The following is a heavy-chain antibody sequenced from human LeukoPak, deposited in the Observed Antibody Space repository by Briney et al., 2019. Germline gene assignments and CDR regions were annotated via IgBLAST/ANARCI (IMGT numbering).Heavy chain of an antibody. CDR1: GFTFSSYW. Sequence: GGSLSLSCAASGFTFSSYWMSWVRQAPGKGLEWVANIKQDGSEKYYVDSVKGRFTISRDNAKNTLYLQMNSLRAEDTAVYYCAPAFYGAVDYWGQGTLVTVSS. J-gene: IGHJ4*02. CDR2: IKQDGSEK. CDR3: APAFYGAVDY. D-gene: IGHD4-17*01. V-gene: IGHV3-7*01.